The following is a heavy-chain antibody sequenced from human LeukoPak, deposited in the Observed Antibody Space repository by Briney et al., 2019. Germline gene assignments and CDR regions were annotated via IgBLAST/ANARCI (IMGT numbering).Heavy chain of an antibody. D-gene: IGHD2-15*01. V-gene: IGHV3-48*01. J-gene: IGHJ5*01. CDR2: ISTGGSTM. CDR3: IKEAGYCSGGGCYRWFDS. Sequence: GGSLRLSCGASGFTFRSYSMSWVRQAPGKGLEWISYISTGGSTMYYADSVKGRFTIARDYAQNSLSLQMNSLRADDTAVYYCIKEAGYCSGGGCYRWFDSWGQGTLVTVSS. CDR1: GFTFRSYS.